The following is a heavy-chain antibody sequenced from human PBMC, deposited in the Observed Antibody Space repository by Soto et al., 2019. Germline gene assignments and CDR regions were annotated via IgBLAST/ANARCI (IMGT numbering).Heavy chain of an antibody. Sequence: QVQLQESGPGLVKPSQTLSLTCTVSGGSISSGHYYWSWIRQPPGKGLEWIGYIYYSGSTYYNPYLKSLVTISVDTSKHQFSLKLTSVTAADTAVYYCARALYDYGSAAPQGDFDYWGQGTLVTVSS. CDR3: ARALYDYGSAAPQGDFDY. CDR2: IYYSGST. D-gene: IGHD4-17*01. V-gene: IGHV4-30-4*01. J-gene: IGHJ4*02. CDR1: GGSISSGHYY.